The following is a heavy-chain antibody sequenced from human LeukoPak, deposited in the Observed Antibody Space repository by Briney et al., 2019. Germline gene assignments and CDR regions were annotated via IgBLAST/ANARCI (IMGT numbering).Heavy chain of an antibody. V-gene: IGHV4-59*01. Sequence: SETLSLTCTVSGGSINSYSWSWIRQPPGKGLEWIGYIYDSGSTNYNPSLKSRVTISVDTSKNQFSLKLSSVTAADTAVYYCARTGSSTWYNFDYWGQGTLVTVSS. J-gene: IGHJ4*02. D-gene: IGHD2-2*01. CDR1: GGSINSYS. CDR3: ARTGSSTWYNFDY. CDR2: IYDSGST.